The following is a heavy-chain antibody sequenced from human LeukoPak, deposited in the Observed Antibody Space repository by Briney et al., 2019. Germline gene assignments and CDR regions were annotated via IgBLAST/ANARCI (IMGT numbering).Heavy chain of an antibody. CDR1: GFTFSSYA. Sequence: GVSLRLSCAASGFTFSSYAMSWVRQAPGKGLEWVSAISGSGGSTYYADSVKGRFTISRDNSKNKLYLQMNSLRAEDTAVYYCAKVRITMIVVDYWGQGTLVTVSS. V-gene: IGHV3-23*01. CDR3: AKVRITMIVVDY. CDR2: ISGSGGST. J-gene: IGHJ4*02. D-gene: IGHD3-22*01.